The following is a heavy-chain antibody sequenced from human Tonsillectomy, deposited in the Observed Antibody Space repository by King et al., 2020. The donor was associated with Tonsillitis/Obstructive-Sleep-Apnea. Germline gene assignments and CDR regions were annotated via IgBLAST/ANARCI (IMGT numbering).Heavy chain of an antibody. Sequence: LQLQESGPGLVKPSETLSLTCTVSGGSISNYYWSWIRQPPGKGLEWIGYIYYSGSTNYNPSLKSRVTISVDTSKNQFSLKLSSVTAADTAVYYCARQPTYYDFWSGYNWFDPWGQGTLVPVSS. CDR3: ARQPTYYDFWSGYNWFDP. V-gene: IGHV4-59*08. D-gene: IGHD3-3*01. CDR1: GGSISNYY. CDR2: IYYSGST. J-gene: IGHJ5*02.